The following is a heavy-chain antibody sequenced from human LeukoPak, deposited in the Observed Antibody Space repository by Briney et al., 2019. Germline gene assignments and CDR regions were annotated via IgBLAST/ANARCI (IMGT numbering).Heavy chain of an antibody. D-gene: IGHD3-22*01. V-gene: IGHV4-30-4*01. CDR2: IYYSGST. CDR1: GGSISSGDYY. J-gene: IGHJ5*02. Sequence: SQTLSLTCTVSGGSISSGDYYWSWLRQPPGKGLEWIGYIYYSGSTYYNPSLKSRVTISVDTSKNQFSLKLSSVTAADTAVYYCARGGYYYDSSGYYEGTFDPWGQGTLVTVSS. CDR3: ARGGYYYDSSGYYEGTFDP.